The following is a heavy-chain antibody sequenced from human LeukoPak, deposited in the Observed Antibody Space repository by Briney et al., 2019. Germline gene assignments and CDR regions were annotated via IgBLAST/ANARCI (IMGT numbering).Heavy chain of an antibody. J-gene: IGHJ4*02. D-gene: IGHD2-15*01. CDR1: GSGFTFGNFA. CDR2: ISGSGYYT. Sequence: GGSLRLSCEASGSGFTFGNFALSWVRQAPGKGLEWVSGISGSGYYTYYADSVKGRFTISRDNSKNTLYLQMNSLRAEDTAVYYCAREYCSGGSCSYYFDYWGQGTLVTVSS. CDR3: AREYCSGGSCSYYFDY. V-gene: IGHV3-23*01.